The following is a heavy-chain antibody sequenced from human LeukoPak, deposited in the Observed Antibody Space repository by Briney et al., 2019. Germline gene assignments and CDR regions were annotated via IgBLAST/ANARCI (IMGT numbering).Heavy chain of an antibody. CDR3: ARFGSSWYLYYFDY. D-gene: IGHD6-13*01. V-gene: IGHV4-34*01. CDR1: GGSFSGYY. Sequence: SETLSLTCAVYGGSFSGYYWSWIRQPPGKGPEWIGEINHSGSTYYNPSLKSRVTISVDTSKNQFSLKLSSVTAADTAVYYCARFGSSWYLYYFDYWGQGTLVTVSS. CDR2: INHSGST. J-gene: IGHJ4*02.